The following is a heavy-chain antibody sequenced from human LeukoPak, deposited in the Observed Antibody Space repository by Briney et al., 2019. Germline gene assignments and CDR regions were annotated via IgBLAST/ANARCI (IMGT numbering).Heavy chain of an antibody. J-gene: IGHJ6*03. Sequence: PSETLSLTCTVSGGSISSYYWSWIRQPAGKGLEWIGRIYTSGSTNCNPSLKSRVTISVDKSKNQFSLKLSSVTAADTAVYYCASGPGVGYDFWSGTPSYYYYYMDVWGKGTTVTVSS. CDR1: GGSISSYY. CDR2: IYTSGST. V-gene: IGHV4-4*07. CDR3: ASGPGVGYDFWSGTPSYYYYYMDV. D-gene: IGHD3-3*01.